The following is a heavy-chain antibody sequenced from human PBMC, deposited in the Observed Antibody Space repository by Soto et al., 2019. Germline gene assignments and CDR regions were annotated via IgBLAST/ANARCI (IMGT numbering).Heavy chain of an antibody. CDR2: IGGSGGST. J-gene: IGHJ4*02. CDR1: GFTFSNHA. D-gene: IGHD6-19*01. Sequence: PGGSLRLSCAASGFTFSNHALGWVRQAPGKGLEWVSAIGGSGGSTFYADSVKGRFTISRDNSRNTLYLHMTSLRAEDTAVYYCSKTAEAVAGTVYGYWGQGTLVNVSS. V-gene: IGHV3-23*01. CDR3: SKTAEAVAGTVYGY.